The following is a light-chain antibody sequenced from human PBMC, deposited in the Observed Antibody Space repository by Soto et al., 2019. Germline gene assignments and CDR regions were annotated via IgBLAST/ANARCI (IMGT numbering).Light chain of an antibody. CDR3: HQGVSTPYT. CDR1: QNSGTY. CDR2: AAS. J-gene: IGKJ3*01. Sequence: DIQMTQSPSSRSASVGDRVTISCRASQNSGTYLNWYQHKAGKAPKLLICAASSLPSGVPSRFSGSGSGTDFTLTISSLQPEDSATYYCHQGVSTPYTCGPGTKVAV. V-gene: IGKV1-39*01.